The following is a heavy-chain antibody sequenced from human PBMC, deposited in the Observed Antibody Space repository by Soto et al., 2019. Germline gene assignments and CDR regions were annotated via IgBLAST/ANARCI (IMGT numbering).Heavy chain of an antibody. J-gene: IGHJ4*02. CDR2: IIPIFGTA. CDR1: GGTFSSYA. V-gene: IGHV1-69*01. CDR3: ARAGYYYDSSGYYPEYFDY. D-gene: IGHD3-22*01. Sequence: HVQLVQSGAEVKKPGSSVKVSCKASGGTFSSYAISWVRQAPGQGLEWMGGIIPIFGTANYAQKFQGRVTITADESTSTAYMELSSLRSEDTAVYYCARAGYYYDSSGYYPEYFDYWGQGTLVTVSS.